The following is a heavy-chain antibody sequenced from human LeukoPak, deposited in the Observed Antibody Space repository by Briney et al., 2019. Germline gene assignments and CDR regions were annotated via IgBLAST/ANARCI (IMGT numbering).Heavy chain of an antibody. Sequence: GGSLRLSCEGSGDSWMHWVRQGPGKGPVWVSRMNSDGRTIDYADSVKGRFIISRDNAKNTLYLQMNSLRAEDTAVYYCSRAGSYRFDYWGQGTLVTVSS. J-gene: IGHJ4*02. CDR1: GDSW. CDR3: SRAGSYRFDY. D-gene: IGHD3-16*02. CDR2: MNSDGRTI. V-gene: IGHV3-74*01.